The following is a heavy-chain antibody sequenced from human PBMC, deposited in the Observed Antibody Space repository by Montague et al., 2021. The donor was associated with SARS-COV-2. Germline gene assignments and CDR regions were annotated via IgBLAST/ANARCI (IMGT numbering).Heavy chain of an antibody. Sequence: SETLSLTCAVYSGSFSGYYWSWIRQPPGKGLEWIGEINHSGSTNYNPSLKSRVTISVDTSKNQFSLKLSSVTAADTAVYYCARRGSSVWGVTVSAELDYWGQGILVIVSS. CDR2: INHSGST. D-gene: IGHD3-10*01. J-gene: IGHJ4*02. CDR3: ARRGSSVWGVTVSAELDY. CDR1: SGSFSGYY. V-gene: IGHV4-34*01.